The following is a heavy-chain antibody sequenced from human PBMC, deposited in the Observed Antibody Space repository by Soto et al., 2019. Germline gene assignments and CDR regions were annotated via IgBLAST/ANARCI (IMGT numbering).Heavy chain of an antibody. V-gene: IGHV3-7*03. J-gene: IGHJ4*02. CDR1: GFTFNSYY. CDR2: IKPDGSEK. Sequence: EVQLVESGGGLVQPGGSLRLSCAASGFTFNSYYMSWVRQAPGEGLEWVANIKPDGSEKYYVDSVEGRFTISRDNARHSLYLQMNSLRAEDTAVYYCVRDWRDGYDHSFNHWGQGTQVTVSS. D-gene: IGHD5-12*01. CDR3: VRDWRDGYDHSFNH.